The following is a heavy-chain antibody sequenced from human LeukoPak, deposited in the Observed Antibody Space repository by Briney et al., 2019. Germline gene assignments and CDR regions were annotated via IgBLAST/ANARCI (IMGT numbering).Heavy chain of an antibody. CDR2: IYYSGST. V-gene: IGHV4-59*08. CDR1: GGSISSYY. Sequence: PSETLSLTCTVSGGSISSYYWSWIRQPPGKGLEWIGYIYYSGSTYYNPSLKSRVTISVDTSKNQSSLKLSSVTAADTAVYYCARFVVVVAATQGASPYYFDYWGQGTLVTVSS. D-gene: IGHD2-15*01. CDR3: ARFVVVVAATQGASPYYFDY. J-gene: IGHJ4*02.